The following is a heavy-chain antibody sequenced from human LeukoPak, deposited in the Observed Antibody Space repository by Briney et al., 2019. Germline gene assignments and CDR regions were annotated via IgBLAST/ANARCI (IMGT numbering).Heavy chain of an antibody. CDR2: ISSSGSTI. D-gene: IGHD3-10*01. V-gene: IGHV3-48*03. CDR1: GFTFSSYE. Sequence: PGGSLRLSCAASGFTFSSYEMNWVRQAPGKGLEWVSYISSSGSTIYYADSVKGRFTISRDNAKNSLYLQMNSLRAEDTAVYYCARESGPWFGELLQTKYNWFDPWGQGTLVTVSS. CDR3: ARESGPWFGELLQTKYNWFDP. J-gene: IGHJ5*02.